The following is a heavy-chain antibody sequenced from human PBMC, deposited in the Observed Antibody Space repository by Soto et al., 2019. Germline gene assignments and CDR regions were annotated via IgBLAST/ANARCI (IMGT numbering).Heavy chain of an antibody. V-gene: IGHV4-31*03. CDR2: LYYSGST. J-gene: IGHJ5*02. Sequence: QVQLQESGPGLVKPSQTLSLTCTVSGGSISSGGYYWSWIRQHPGKGLEWIGYLYYSGSTYYNPSLKSRITISVDTSKNQFSLKLSSVTAADKAVYYCARSSPVVTAPWGQGTLVTVSS. CDR3: ARSSPVVTAP. D-gene: IGHD2-21*02. CDR1: GGSISSGGYY.